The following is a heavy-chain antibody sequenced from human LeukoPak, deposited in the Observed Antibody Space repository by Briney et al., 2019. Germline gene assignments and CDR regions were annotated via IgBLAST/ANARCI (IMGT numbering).Heavy chain of an antibody. V-gene: IGHV3-15*01. CDR3: TSREQAY. D-gene: IGHD1-26*01. CDR1: GFTFSNAW. J-gene: IGHJ4*02. Sequence: KPGGSLRLSCAASGFTFSNAWMSRVRQAPGKGLECVGRVKSKTDGGTTDYAAPVKGRFTISRDDSKNTLFLQMNSLKTEDTAVYYCTSREQAYWGQGTLVTVSS. CDR2: VKSKTDGGTT.